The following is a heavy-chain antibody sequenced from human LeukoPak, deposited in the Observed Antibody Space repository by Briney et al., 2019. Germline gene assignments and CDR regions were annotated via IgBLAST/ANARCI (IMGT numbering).Heavy chain of an antibody. CDR1: GGSISSGGYY. CDR2: IYYSGST. CDR3: ARSIYGGNSEVDY. Sequence: SETLSLTCTVSGGSISSGGYYWSWIRQHPGKGLEWIGYIYYSGSTYYNPSLKSRVTKSVDTSKNQFSLKLSSVTAADTAVYYCARSIYGGNSEVDYWGQGTLVTVSS. D-gene: IGHD4-23*01. V-gene: IGHV4-31*03. J-gene: IGHJ4*02.